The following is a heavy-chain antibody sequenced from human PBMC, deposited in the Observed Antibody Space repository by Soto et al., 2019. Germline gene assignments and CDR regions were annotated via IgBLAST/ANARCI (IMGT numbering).Heavy chain of an antibody. CDR2: IYYSGST. CDR3: ARTQGMDV. Sequence: SETLSLTCTVSGGSISSSSYYWGWIRQPPGKGLEWIGSIYYSGSTYYNPSLKSRVTISVDTSKNQFSLKLSSVTAADTAVYYCARTQGMDVWGQGTTVTVSS. V-gene: IGHV4-39*01. J-gene: IGHJ6*02. CDR1: GGSISSSSYY.